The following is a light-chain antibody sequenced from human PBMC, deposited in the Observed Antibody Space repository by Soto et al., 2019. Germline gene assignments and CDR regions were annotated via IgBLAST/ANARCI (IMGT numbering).Light chain of an antibody. V-gene: IGKV1-33*01. CDR3: QQYDNLPLT. CDR1: QDISNY. CDR2: DAS. Sequence: DIQMTQSPSSLSASVGDRVTITCQASQDISNYLDWYQQKPGKATKLLIYDASNLETGVTSRFSGSGSGTDFTFTISSLQPEDIATYYCQQYDNLPLTFGGGTKV. J-gene: IGKJ4*01.